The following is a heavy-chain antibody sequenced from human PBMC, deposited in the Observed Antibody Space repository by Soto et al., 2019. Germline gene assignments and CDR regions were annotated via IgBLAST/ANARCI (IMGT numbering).Heavy chain of an antibody. CDR3: ARRPDDYVWGSYRYGFDY. D-gene: IGHD3-16*02. Sequence: EVQLVESGGGLVKPGGSLRLSCAASGFTFSAYNMNWVRQAPGKGLEWVSSISSSSSYIYYADSVKGRFTISRDNAKNSLYLQMNSLRAEDTAVYYCARRPDDYVWGSYRYGFDYWGQGTLVTVSS. CDR2: ISSSSSYI. CDR1: GFTFSAYN. J-gene: IGHJ4*02. V-gene: IGHV3-21*01.